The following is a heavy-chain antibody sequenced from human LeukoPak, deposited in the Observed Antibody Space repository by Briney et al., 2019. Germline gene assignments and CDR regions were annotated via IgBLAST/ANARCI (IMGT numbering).Heavy chain of an antibody. Sequence: SETLSLTCTVSGGSISSYYWSWIRQPPGKGLEWIGYIYYSGSTNYNPSLKSRVTISVDTSKNQFSLKLSSVTAADTAVYYCARLHQVAWGSGYEFIDYWGQGTLVTVSS. CDR3: ARLHQVAWGSGYEFIDY. J-gene: IGHJ4*02. CDR1: GGSISSYY. V-gene: IGHV4-59*08. CDR2: IYYSGST. D-gene: IGHD5-12*01.